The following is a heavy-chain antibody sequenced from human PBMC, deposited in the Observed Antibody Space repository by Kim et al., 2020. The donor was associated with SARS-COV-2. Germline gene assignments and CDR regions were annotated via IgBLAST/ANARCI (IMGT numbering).Heavy chain of an antibody. D-gene: IGHD5-18*01. J-gene: IGHJ6*02. CDR3: ARDGYSYGRYGMDV. Sequence: GGSLRLSCAASGFTFSSYEMNWVRQAPGKGLEWVSYISSSGSTIYYADSVKGRFTISRDNAKNSLYLQMNSLRAEDTAVYYCARDGYSYGRYGMDVWGQGTTVTVSS. CDR2: ISSSGSTI. CDR1: GFTFSSYE. V-gene: IGHV3-48*03.